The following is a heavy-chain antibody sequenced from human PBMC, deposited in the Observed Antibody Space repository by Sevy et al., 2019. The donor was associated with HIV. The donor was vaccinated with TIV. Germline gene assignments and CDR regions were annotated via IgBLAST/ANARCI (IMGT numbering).Heavy chain of an antibody. CDR3: ARVGATVRDAFYI. Sequence: GGSLRLSCAASGFTFSSYWMSWVRQAPGKGLEWVANIKQVGSEKYYVDSVKGRFTISRDNAKNSLYLQMNSLRAEDTAVYYCARVGATVRDAFYIWGQGTMVTVSS. D-gene: IGHD1-26*01. CDR2: IKQVGSEK. CDR1: GFTFSSYW. V-gene: IGHV3-7*01. J-gene: IGHJ3*02.